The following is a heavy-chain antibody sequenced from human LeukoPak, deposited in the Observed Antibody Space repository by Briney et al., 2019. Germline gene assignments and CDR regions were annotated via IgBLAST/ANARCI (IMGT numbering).Heavy chain of an antibody. J-gene: IGHJ5*02. CDR3: ARDPRDSSSWYSWFDP. V-gene: IGHV4-34*01. D-gene: IGHD6-13*01. CDR2: SNHGGST. CDR1: GGSFSGHS. Sequence: PSETLSLTCAVYGGSFSGHSWSWIRQPPGKGLEWIGDSNHGGSTHYNPSLKSRVTISVDTSKNQFSLKLNSVTAADTAVYYCARDPRDSSSWYSWFDPWGQGTLVTVSS.